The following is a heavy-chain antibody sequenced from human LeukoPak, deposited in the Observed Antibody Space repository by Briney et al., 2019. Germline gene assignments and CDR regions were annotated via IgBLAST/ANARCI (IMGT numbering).Heavy chain of an antibody. D-gene: IGHD4-17*01. CDR1: RGTFSKYP. Sequence: ESSVKVSCKTSRGTFSKYPISWVRQAPGQGLEWMGRIIPILGTVNYAQNFQGRVTMTTDESTTTVYLELRSLRSEDTAIYLCARGPNDYGDYTLNLWGQGTLITVSS. J-gene: IGHJ4*02. CDR2: IIPILGTV. V-gene: IGHV1-69*11. CDR3: ARGPNDYGDYTLNL.